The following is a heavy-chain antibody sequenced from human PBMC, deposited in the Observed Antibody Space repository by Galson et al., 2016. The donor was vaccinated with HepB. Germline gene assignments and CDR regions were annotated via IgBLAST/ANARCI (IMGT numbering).Heavy chain of an antibody. CDR3: ARDPNAAATGTWG. D-gene: IGHD6-13*01. V-gene: IGHV3-53*01. CDR2: IYSGGGT. CDR1: GISVSNNY. Sequence: SLRLSCAASGISVSNNYMTWVRQAPGKGLEWVSSIYSGGGTDYADSVKGRFTISRDNSKNTLYLQMNSLRAEDTAVYYCARDPNAAATGTWGWGQGTLVTVSS. J-gene: IGHJ4*02.